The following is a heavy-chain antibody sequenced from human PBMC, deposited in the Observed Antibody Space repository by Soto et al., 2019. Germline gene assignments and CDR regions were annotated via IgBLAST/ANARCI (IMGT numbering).Heavy chain of an antibody. CDR3: ARRPGVVAAATHLRSQKWFGT. V-gene: IGHV4-31*03. Sequence: SETLCLTCTVSGVSISSGGYYWILIRQHPGKGLEWIGYIYYSGSTYYNPSLKSRVTISVDTSKNQFSLKLSSVTAADTAVYYCARRPGVVAAATHLRSQKWFGTWGKGTL. CDR1: GVSISSGGYY. D-gene: IGHD2-15*01. CDR2: IYYSGST. J-gene: IGHJ5*02.